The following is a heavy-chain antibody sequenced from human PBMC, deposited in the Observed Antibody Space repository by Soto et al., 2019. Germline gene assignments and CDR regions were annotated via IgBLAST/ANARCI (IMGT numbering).Heavy chain of an antibody. D-gene: IGHD1-1*01. Sequence: GESLKISCKTSEYIFTNFWIGWVRQMPGKGLEWMGSIHPSDSETRYSPSFQGQVTISGDKSIFTAYLQWSSLKASDTAIYYCARRVETTSMWAYDIWCQGTMVTVSS. J-gene: IGHJ3*02. V-gene: IGHV5-51*01. CDR3: ARRVETTSMWAYDI. CDR1: EYIFTNFW. CDR2: IHPSDSET.